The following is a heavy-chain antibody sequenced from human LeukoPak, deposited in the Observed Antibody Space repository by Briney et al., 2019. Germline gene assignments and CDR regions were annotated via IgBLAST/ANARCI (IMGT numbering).Heavy chain of an antibody. V-gene: IGHV4-38-2*01. CDR1: GYSISSGYY. D-gene: IGHD3-22*01. CDR2: IYHSGST. CDR3: ARVWYYDSGGQHSYAPFDY. J-gene: IGHJ4*02. Sequence: SETLSLTCAVSGYSISSGYYWGWIRQPPGKGLEWIGSIYHSGSTYYNPSLKSRVTISVDTSKNQFSLKLSSVTAADTAVYYCARVWYYDSGGQHSYAPFDYWGQGTLVTVSS.